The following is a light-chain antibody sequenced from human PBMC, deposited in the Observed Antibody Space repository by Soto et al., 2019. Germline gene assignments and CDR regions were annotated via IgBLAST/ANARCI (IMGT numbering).Light chain of an antibody. V-gene: IGKV3-20*01. CDR1: QSVSSSY. CDR2: GTS. Sequence: EIVLTQSPGTLSLSPGERATLSCRASQSVSSSYLVWYQQKPGQAPRLLIYGTSSRATGIPDRFSGSGSGTDFPLTISRLEPEDFAVYYCQQYGTSPPTFGQGTKVEIK. CDR3: QQYGTSPPT. J-gene: IGKJ1*01.